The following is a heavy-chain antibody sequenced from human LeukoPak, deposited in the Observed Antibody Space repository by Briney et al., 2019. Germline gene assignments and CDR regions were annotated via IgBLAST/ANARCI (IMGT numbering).Heavy chain of an antibody. CDR2: INHSGST. CDR1: GGSFSGYY. CDR3: AGMYSSSWHGSDY. Sequence: SETLSLTCAVYGGSFSGYYWSWIRQPPGKGLEWIGEINHSGSTNYNPSLKSRVTISVDTSKNQFSLKLSSVTAADTAVYYCAGMYSSSWHGSDYWGQGTLVTVSS. J-gene: IGHJ4*02. D-gene: IGHD6-13*01. V-gene: IGHV4-34*01.